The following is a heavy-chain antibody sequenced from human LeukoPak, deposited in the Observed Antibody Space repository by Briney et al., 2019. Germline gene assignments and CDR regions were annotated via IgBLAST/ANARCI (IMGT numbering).Heavy chain of an antibody. CDR1: GFTFSSYA. V-gene: IGHV3-30*04. CDR2: ISYDGSNK. CDR3: ARGPSDSVGGSCGHWAWYFDY. D-gene: IGHD2-15*01. Sequence: GGSLRLSCAASGFTFSSYAMHWVRQAPGKGLEWVAVISYDGSNKYYADSLKGRFTISRDNSKNTLYLQMNSVRAEDSAVYYWARGPSDSVGGSCGHWAWYFDYWGQGTLVTVSS. J-gene: IGHJ4*02.